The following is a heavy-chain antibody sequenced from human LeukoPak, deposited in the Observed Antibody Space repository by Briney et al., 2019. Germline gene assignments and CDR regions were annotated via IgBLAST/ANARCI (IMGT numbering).Heavy chain of an antibody. CDR1: GGTFSSYA. J-gene: IGHJ3*02. V-gene: IGHV1-69*06. Sequence: VASVKVSCKASGGTFSSYAISWVRQAPGQGLEWMGGIIPIFGTANCAQKFQGRVTITADKSTSTAYMELSSLRSEDTAVYYCARDRRPAQGDAFDIWGQGTMVTVSS. CDR2: IIPIFGTA. CDR3: ARDRRPAQGDAFDI.